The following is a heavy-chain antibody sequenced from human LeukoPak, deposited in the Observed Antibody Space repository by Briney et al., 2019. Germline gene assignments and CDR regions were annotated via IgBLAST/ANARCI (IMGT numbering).Heavy chain of an antibody. D-gene: IGHD6-19*01. CDR1: GYTVSSSY. CDR2: IYSGGNT. Sequence: GGSLRLFCAASGYTVSSSYMSWVRQAPGKGLEWVSVIYSGGNTYYADSVKGRFTISRDNSKNTLYLQMNSLRAEDTAVYYCARVGDSSGPTPFDYWGQGTLVTVSS. J-gene: IGHJ4*02. V-gene: IGHV3-53*01. CDR3: ARVGDSSGPTPFDY.